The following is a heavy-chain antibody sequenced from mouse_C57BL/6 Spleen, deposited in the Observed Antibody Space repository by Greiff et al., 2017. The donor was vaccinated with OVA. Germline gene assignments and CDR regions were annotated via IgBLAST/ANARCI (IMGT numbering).Heavy chain of an antibody. V-gene: IGHV1-53*01. CDR3: ARSQIYYYGSSYYFDY. D-gene: IGHD1-1*01. CDR2: INPSNGGT. Sequence: QVQLKQPGTELVKPGASVKLSCKASGYTFTSYWMHWVKQRPGQGLEWIGNINPSNGGTNYNEKFKSKATLTVDKSSSTAYMQLSSLTSEDSAVYYCARSQIYYYGSSYYFDYWGQGTTLSVSS. CDR1: GYTFTSYW. J-gene: IGHJ2*01.